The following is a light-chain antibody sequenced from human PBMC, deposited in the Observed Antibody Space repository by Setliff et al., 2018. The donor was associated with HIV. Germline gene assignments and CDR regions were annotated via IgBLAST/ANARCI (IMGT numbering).Light chain of an antibody. J-gene: IGLJ1*01. V-gene: IGLV2-14*03. CDR3: YSYTAGTSYV. Sequence: QSALTQPASVSGSPGQSITISCTGTSSDIGAYNYVSWYQQYPGKAPKPVIYDVTIRPSGVSNRFSGSKSGNTASLTISGLQAEDEGDYYCYSYTAGTSYVFGGGTRSPS. CDR2: DVT. CDR1: SSDIGAYNY.